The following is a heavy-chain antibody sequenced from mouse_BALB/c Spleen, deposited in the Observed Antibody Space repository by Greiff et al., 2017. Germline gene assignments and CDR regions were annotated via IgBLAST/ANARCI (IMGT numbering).Heavy chain of an antibody. Sequence: EVKLVESGGGLVQPGGSLRLSCATSGFTFTDYYMSWVRQPPGKALEWLGFIRNKANGYTTEYIASVKGRFTISRDNSQSILYLTMNTLRAEDSASYYEAKGPYGCEDYWGQGTTLTGSS. CDR2: IRNKANGYTT. CDR3: AKGPYGCEDY. J-gene: IGHJ2*01. CDR1: GFTFTDYY. D-gene: IGHD1-1*01. V-gene: IGHV7-3*02.